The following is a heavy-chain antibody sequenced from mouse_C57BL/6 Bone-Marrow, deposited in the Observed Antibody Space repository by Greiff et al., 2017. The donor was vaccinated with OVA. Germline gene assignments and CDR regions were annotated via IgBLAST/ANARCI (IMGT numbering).Heavy chain of an antibody. J-gene: IGHJ1*03. CDR1: GYTFTDYE. CDR3: TRKTVVATYWYFDV. CDR2: IDPETGGT. Sequence: QVQLKESGAELVRPGASVTLSCKASGYTFTDYEMHWVKQTPVHGLEWIGAIDPETGGTAYNQKFKGKAILTADKSSSTAYMELRSLTSEDSAVYYCTRKTVVATYWYFDVWGTGTTVTVSS. V-gene: IGHV1-15*01. D-gene: IGHD1-1*01.